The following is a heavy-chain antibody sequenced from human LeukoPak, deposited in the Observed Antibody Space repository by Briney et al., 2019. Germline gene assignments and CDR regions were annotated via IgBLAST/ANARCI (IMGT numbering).Heavy chain of an antibody. J-gene: IGHJ6*03. V-gene: IGHV3-9*01. D-gene: IGHD3-3*01. CDR1: GFTFSSYG. CDR2: ISWNSGSI. CDR3: AKLADHEERLDYYYYYMDV. Sequence: GGSLRLSCAASGFTFSSYGMHWVRQAPGKGLERVSGISWNSGSIGYADSVKGRFTISRDNSKNTLYLQMNSLRAEDTAVYYCAKLADHEERLDYYYYYMDVWGKGTTVTVSS.